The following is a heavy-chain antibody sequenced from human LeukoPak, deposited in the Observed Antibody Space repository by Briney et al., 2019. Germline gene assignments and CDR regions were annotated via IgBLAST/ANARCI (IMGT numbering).Heavy chain of an antibody. CDR1: GGTFSNYA. V-gene: IGHV1-69*04. Sequence: SSVKVSCTASGGTFSNYAISWVRQAPGQGLEWMGRIIPILGIANYAQKFQGRVTITADKSTSTAYMELSSLRSEDTAVSYCARGGTTVTTKEYYFDYWGQGTLVTVSS. CDR3: ARGGTTVTTKEYYFDY. D-gene: IGHD4-17*01. J-gene: IGHJ4*02. CDR2: IIPILGIA.